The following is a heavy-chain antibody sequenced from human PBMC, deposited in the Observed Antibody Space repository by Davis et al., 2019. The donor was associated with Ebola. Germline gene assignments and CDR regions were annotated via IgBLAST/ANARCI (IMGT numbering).Heavy chain of an antibody. V-gene: IGHV4-59*01. D-gene: IGHD3-3*01. Sequence: SETLSLTCTVSGGSISSYYWSWIRQPPGKGLAWIGYIYYSGSTNYNPSLKSRVTISVDTSKNQFSLKLSSVTAADTAVYYCARGNTVFGVAHDYWGQGTLVTVSS. CDR3: ARGNTVFGVAHDY. J-gene: IGHJ4*02. CDR2: IYYSGST. CDR1: GGSISSYY.